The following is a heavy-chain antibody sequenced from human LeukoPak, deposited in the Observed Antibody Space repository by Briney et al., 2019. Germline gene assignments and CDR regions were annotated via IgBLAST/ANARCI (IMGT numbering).Heavy chain of an antibody. V-gene: IGHV3-30-3*01. CDR2: ISYDGSNK. CDR3: ANGGIAAANY. D-gene: IGHD6-13*01. Sequence: GGSLRLSCAASGFTLSSYAMHWVRQAPGKGLEWVAVISYDGSNKYYADSVKGRFTISRDNSKNTLYLQMNSLRAEDTAVYYCANGGIAAANYWGQGTLVTVSS. CDR1: GFTLSSYA. J-gene: IGHJ4*02.